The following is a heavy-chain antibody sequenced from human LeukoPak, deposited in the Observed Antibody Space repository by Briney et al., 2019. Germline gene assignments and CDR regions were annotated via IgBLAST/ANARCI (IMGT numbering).Heavy chain of an antibody. Sequence: GGSLRLSCAASGFTFSSYSMNWVRQAPGKGLEWVSSISSSSSYIYYADSVKGRFTISRDNAKNSLYLQMNSLRAEDTAVYYCARDQVAGCGYAFDIWGQGTMVTVSS. D-gene: IGHD6-19*01. CDR1: GFTFSSYS. CDR2: ISSSSSYI. V-gene: IGHV3-21*01. J-gene: IGHJ3*02. CDR3: ARDQVAGCGYAFDI.